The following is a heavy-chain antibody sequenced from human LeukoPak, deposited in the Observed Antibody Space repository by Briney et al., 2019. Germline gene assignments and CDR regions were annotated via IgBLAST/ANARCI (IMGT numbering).Heavy chain of an antibody. D-gene: IGHD1-26*01. Sequence: PSETLSLTCTVSGASVTTYYWSWIRQPPGKGPEWIANVHSSGATYYNPSLRSRVTISIDTSKNQFSLRLTSVTTADTAVYYCARDIRAVGATLYFDYWGQGTLLTVSS. CDR3: ARDIRAVGATLYFDY. V-gene: IGHV4-59*02. CDR2: VHSSGAT. CDR1: GASVTTYY. J-gene: IGHJ4*02.